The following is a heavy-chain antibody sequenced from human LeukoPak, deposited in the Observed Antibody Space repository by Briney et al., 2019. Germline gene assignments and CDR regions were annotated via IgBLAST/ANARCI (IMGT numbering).Heavy chain of an antibody. CDR2: IKSKTDGGTT. CDR3: TTDTGYGSGSYYPKEVDY. V-gene: IGHV3-15*01. D-gene: IGHD3-10*01. CDR1: GFTFSNAW. Sequence: GGSLRLSCAASGFTFSNAWMSWVRQAPGKGLEWVGRIKSKTDGGTTDYAAPVKGRFTISRDDSKNTLYLQMNSLKTEDTAVYYCTTDTGYGSGSYYPKEVDYWGQGTLVTVSS. J-gene: IGHJ4*02.